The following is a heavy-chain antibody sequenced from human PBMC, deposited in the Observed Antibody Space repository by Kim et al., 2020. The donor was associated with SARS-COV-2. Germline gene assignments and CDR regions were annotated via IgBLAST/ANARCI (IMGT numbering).Heavy chain of an antibody. V-gene: IGHV4-34*01. CDR2: INHSGST. Sequence: SETLSLTCAVYGGSFSGYYWSWIRQPPGKGLEWIGEINHSGSTNYNPSLKSRVTISVDTSKNQFSLKLSSVTAADTAVYYCARVRCSGGSCYHDAFDIWGQGTMVTVSS. J-gene: IGHJ3*02. CDR3: ARVRCSGGSCYHDAFDI. D-gene: IGHD2-15*01. CDR1: GGSFSGYY.